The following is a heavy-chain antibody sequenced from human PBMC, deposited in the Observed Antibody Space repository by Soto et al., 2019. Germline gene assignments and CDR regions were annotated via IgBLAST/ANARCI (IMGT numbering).Heavy chain of an antibody. CDR2: ISGSGGST. Sequence: GGSLRLSCAASGFTFSSYAMSWVRQAPGKGLEWVSAISGSGGSTYYADSVKGRFTISRDNSKNTLYLQMNSLRAEDTAVYYCAKVKELLWFGELLSPLDYWGQGTLVTVSS. D-gene: IGHD3-10*01. J-gene: IGHJ4*02. CDR1: GFTFSSYA. V-gene: IGHV3-23*01. CDR3: AKVKELLWFGELLSPLDY.